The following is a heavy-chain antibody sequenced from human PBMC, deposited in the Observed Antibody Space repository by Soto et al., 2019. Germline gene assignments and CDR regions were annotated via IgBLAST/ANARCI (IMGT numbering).Heavy chain of an antibody. D-gene: IGHD3-22*01. V-gene: IGHV3-23*01. J-gene: IGHJ3*02. CDR2: ISGGGGST. CDR3: AKWTYYYSSGDDAFDI. Sequence: PGGSLRLSCAASGFTFSSYAMSWVRQAPGKGLEWVSAISGGGGSTYYADSVKGRFTISRDNSKNTLYLQMNSLRAEDTAVFYCAKWTYYYSSGDDAFDIWGQGTMVTVS. CDR1: GFTFSSYA.